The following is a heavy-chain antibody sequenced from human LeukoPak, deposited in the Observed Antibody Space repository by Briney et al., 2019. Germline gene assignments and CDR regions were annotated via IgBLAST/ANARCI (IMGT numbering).Heavy chain of an antibody. Sequence: SETLSLTCTVSGGSISSGAYYWSWIRQPAGKGLEWIGRIYTSGSTDYNPSLKSRVTISLDTSKNQFSLKLSSVTAADTAVYYCASRPYSGSYQPGYWGQGTLVTVSS. D-gene: IGHD1-26*01. J-gene: IGHJ4*02. CDR3: ASRPYSGSYQPGY. CDR1: GGSISSGAYY. CDR2: IYTSGST. V-gene: IGHV4-61*02.